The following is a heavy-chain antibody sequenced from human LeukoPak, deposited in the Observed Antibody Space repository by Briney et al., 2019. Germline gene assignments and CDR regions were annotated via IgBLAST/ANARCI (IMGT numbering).Heavy chain of an antibody. CDR3: ARQESYKDFDY. CDR1: GGSFSGYY. D-gene: IGHD1-14*01. V-gene: IGHV4-34*01. Sequence: SETLSLTCAVYGGSFSGYYWSWIRQPPGKGLEWIGEINHSGSTNYNPSLKSRVTISVDTSKNQFSLKLSSVTAADTAAYYCARQESYKDFDYWGQGTLVTVSS. CDR2: INHSGST. J-gene: IGHJ4*01.